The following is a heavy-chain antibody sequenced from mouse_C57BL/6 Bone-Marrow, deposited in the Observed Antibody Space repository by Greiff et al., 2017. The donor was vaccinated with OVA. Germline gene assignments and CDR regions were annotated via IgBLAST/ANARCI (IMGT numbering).Heavy chain of an antibody. V-gene: IGHV5-15*01. CDR2: ISNLAYSI. CDR3: AREDYDGFAY. Sequence: EVKLVESGGGLVQPGGSLKLSCAASGFTFSDYGMAWVRQAPRKGPEWVAFISNLAYSIYYADTVTGRFTISREKAKNTLYLEMSSLRSEDTAMYYCAREDYDGFAYWGQGTLVTVSA. J-gene: IGHJ3*01. D-gene: IGHD2-4*01. CDR1: GFTFSDYG.